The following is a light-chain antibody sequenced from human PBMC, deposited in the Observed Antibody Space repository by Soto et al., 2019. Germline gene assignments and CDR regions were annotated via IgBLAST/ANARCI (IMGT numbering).Light chain of an antibody. CDR3: SSYTSSSTLLV. J-gene: IGLJ1*01. CDR1: SSDVGGYNY. CDR2: DVS. V-gene: IGLV2-14*01. Sequence: QSVLTQPASVPGSPGQSITMSCTGTSSDVGGYNYVSWYQQHPGKAPKLMIYDVSNRPSGVSNRFSGSKSGNTASLTISGLQAEDEADYFCSSYTSSSTLLVFGTGTKVTVL.